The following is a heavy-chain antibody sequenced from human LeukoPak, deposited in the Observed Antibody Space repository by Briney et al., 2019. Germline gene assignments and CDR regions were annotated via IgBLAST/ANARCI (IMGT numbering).Heavy chain of an antibody. J-gene: IGHJ5*02. Sequence: GGSLRLSCAVSGLSFRDNYMSWIRQAPGRGLEWVSLIYADGATHYAVSVKGRFTISRDNSKNTVYLEMNSLRPEDTAVYYCARDRAGTKAWVEFDPWGQGTLVTVSS. CDR2: IYADGAT. CDR1: GLSFRDNY. D-gene: IGHD3-10*01. CDR3: ARDRAGTKAWVEFDP. V-gene: IGHV3-66*02.